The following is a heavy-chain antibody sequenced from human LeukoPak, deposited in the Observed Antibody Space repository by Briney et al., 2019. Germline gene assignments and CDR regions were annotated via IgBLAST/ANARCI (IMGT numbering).Heavy chain of an antibody. CDR1: GGSISSCY. V-gene: IGHV4-59*01. J-gene: IGHJ5*02. CDR2: IYYSGST. CDR3: ARAGTMVRGVIWFDP. Sequence: SETLSLTXTVSGGSISSCYWSWIRQPPGHGLEWIGHIYYSGSTNYNPPLKSRVTISVDTSKNQFSLKLSSVTAADTAVYYCARAGTMVRGVIWFDPWGQGTLVTVSS. D-gene: IGHD3-10*01.